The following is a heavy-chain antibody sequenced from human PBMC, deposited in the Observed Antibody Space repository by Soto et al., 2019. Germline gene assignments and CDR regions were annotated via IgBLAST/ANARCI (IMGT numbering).Heavy chain of an antibody. Sequence: PSQTLSPTCAISGDSFSSNGVAWNWIRQSPSRGLEWLGRTYYRSKWYNDYAVSVKSRITVNPDTSKNQFSLQLNSVTPEDTAVYYCARGEQYSGRIFDYWGQGTLVTVSS. CDR2: TYYRSKWYN. CDR1: GDSFSSNGVA. CDR3: ARGEQYSGRIFDY. V-gene: IGHV6-1*01. D-gene: IGHD1-26*01. J-gene: IGHJ4*01.